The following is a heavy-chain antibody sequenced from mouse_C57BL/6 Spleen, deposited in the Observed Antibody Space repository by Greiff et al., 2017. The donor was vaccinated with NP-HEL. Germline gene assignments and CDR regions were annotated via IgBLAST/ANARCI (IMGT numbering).Heavy chain of an antibody. D-gene: IGHD1-1*01. CDR3: ARDYGSSPSFAY. CDR2: INPNNGGT. J-gene: IGHJ3*01. Sequence: EVHLVESGPELVKPGASVKIPCKASGYTFTDYNMDWVKQSHGKSLEWIGDINPNNGGTIYNQKFKGKATLTVDKSSSTAYMELRSLTSEDTAVYYCARDYGSSPSFAYWGQGTLVTVSA. V-gene: IGHV1-18*01. CDR1: GYTFTDYN.